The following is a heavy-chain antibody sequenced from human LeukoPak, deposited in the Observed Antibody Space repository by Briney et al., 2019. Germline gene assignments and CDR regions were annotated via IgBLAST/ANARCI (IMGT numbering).Heavy chain of an antibody. CDR2: INPNSGGT. CDR3: ARDGIAVAGKGWFDP. D-gene: IGHD6-19*01. CDR1: GYTFTGYY. J-gene: IGHJ5*02. Sequence: ASVKVSCKASGYTFTGYYMHWVRQAPGQGFEWMGWINPNSGGTNYAQKFQGRVTMTRDTSISTAYMELSRLRSDDTAVYYCARDGIAVAGKGWFDPWGQGTLVTVSS. V-gene: IGHV1-2*02.